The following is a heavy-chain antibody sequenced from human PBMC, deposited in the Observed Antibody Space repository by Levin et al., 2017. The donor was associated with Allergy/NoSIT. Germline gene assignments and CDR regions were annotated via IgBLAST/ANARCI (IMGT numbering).Heavy chain of an antibody. Sequence: SETLSLTCTVSGVSISSNNYYWGWIRQPPGKGLECIGSIYYSGSSYYNPSLKSRVTISVDTSKNQFSLKLSSVTAADTAVYYCARHRKIRLGYCSGGSCYGCSPPDYWGQGTLVTVSS. V-gene: IGHV4-39*01. CDR2: IYYSGSS. D-gene: IGHD2-15*01. CDR3: ARHRKIRLGYCSGGSCYGCSPPDY. CDR1: GVSISSNNYY. J-gene: IGHJ4*02.